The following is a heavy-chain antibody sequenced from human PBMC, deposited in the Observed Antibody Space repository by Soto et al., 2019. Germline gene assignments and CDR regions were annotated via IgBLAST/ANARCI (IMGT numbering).Heavy chain of an antibody. CDR2: IYWYDDK. V-gene: IGHV2-5*01. J-gene: IGHJ5*01. D-gene: IGHD3-9*01. Sequence: QITLKESGPTLVQPTQTLTLTCTFSGFSLTDTGATVGWNRQAPGKGLEWLALIYWYDDKRYNPSLKNRLTIAKDTSRNQVILTLSNVGPVDTATYYCAHSHFEILTGPFDSWGPGTLLTVSS. CDR1: GFSLTDTGAT. CDR3: AHSHFEILTGPFDS.